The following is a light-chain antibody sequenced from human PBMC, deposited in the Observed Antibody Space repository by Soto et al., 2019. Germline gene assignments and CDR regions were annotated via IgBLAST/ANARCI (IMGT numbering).Light chain of an antibody. CDR1: QSISSY. Sequence: TQSPATLSASVGDRVTITCRASQSISSYLNWYQQKPGKAPKLLIYAASSLQSGVPSRFSGSGSGTEFTLTISSLQPDDFATYYCQQYNSYSKMFGQGTKVDIK. V-gene: IGKV1-5*01. J-gene: IGKJ1*01. CDR2: AAS. CDR3: QQYNSYSKM.